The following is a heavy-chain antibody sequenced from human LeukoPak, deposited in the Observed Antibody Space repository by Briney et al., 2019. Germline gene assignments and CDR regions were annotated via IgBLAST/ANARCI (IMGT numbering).Heavy chain of an antibody. CDR1: GITFSSYA. V-gene: IGHV3-30-3*01. CDR2: ISYDGSNK. J-gene: IGHJ4*02. CDR3: ARELGMGAMGY. Sequence: PGGSLRLSCAASGITFSSYAMHWVRQAPGKGLEWVAVISYDGSNKYYADSVKGRFTISRDNSKNTLYLQMNSLRAEDTAVYYCARELGMGAMGYWGQGTLVTVSS. D-gene: IGHD1-26*01.